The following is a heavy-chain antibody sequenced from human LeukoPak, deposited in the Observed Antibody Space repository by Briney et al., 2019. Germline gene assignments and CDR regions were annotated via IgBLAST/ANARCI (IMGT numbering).Heavy chain of an antibody. V-gene: IGHV4-34*01. D-gene: IGHD3-3*01. CDR1: GGSFSGYY. Sequence: KPSETLSLTCAVYGGSFSGYYWSWIRQPPGKGLEWIGEINHSGSTNYNPSLKSRVTISVDTSKNQFSLKLSSVTAADTAVYYCARLILMEWPYYYYGMDVWGQGTTVTVSS. J-gene: IGHJ6*02. CDR3: ARLILMEWPYYYYGMDV. CDR2: INHSGST.